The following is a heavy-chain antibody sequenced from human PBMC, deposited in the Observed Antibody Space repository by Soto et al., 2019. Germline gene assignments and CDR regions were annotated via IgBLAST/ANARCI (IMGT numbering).Heavy chain of an antibody. D-gene: IGHD2-15*01. CDR2: IYYSWST. CDR3: ARDRGGGWFDP. V-gene: IGHV4-31*03. Sequence: QVQLQESGPGLVKPSQTLSLTCTVSGGSISSGGYYWSWIRQHPGKGLEWIGYIYYSWSTYHNASLKSRVTTSVETSKNQVALELSSVTAADKAVYYCARDRGGGWFDPLGQGTLLTPSS. CDR1: GGSISSGGYY. J-gene: IGHJ5*02.